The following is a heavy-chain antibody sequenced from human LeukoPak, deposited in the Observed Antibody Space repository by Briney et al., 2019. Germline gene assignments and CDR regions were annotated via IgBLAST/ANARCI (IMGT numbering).Heavy chain of an antibody. D-gene: IGHD4-17*01. Sequence: ASVKVSCKASGYTFTSYDINWVRQAPGQGLEWMGWMNPNNGNTDYAQKFQGRVTMTRNTSISTAYMELSSLKSEDTAVYFCARVLGGDLDYWGQGTLVTVSS. CDR1: GYTFTSYD. J-gene: IGHJ4*02. CDR2: MNPNNGNT. CDR3: ARVLGGDLDY. V-gene: IGHV1-8*01.